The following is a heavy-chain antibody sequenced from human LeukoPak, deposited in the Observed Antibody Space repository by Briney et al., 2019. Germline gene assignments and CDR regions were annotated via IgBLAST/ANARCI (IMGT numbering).Heavy chain of an antibody. CDR2: IYYSGST. CDR3: ARCFGVTVTTYDY. D-gene: IGHD4-17*01. J-gene: IGHJ4*02. CDR1: GGSISSYY. V-gene: IGHV4-39*07. Sequence: SETLSLTCTVSGGSISSYYWGWIRQPPGKGLEWIGSIYYSGSTYYNPSLKSRVTISVDTSKNQFSLKLSSVTAADTAVYYCARCFGVTVTTYDYWGQGTLVTVSS.